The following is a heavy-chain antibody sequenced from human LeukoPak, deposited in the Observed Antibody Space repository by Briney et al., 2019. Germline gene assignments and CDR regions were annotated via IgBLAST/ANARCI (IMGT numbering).Heavy chain of an antibody. D-gene: IGHD3-10*01. Sequence: PGGSLRLSCAASGFAFSSYAMSWVRQAPGKGLEWVSAISGSGGSTYYADSVKGRFTISRDNSKNTLYLQMNSLRAEDTAVYYCATPYYYNDRSVFDYWGQGTLVTVSS. V-gene: IGHV3-23*01. J-gene: IGHJ4*02. CDR2: ISGSGGST. CDR3: ATPYYYNDRSVFDY. CDR1: GFAFSSYA.